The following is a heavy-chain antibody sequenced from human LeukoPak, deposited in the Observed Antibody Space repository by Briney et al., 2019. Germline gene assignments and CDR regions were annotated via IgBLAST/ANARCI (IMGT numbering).Heavy chain of an antibody. Sequence: GGSLRLSCAASGFTFSSYGMHWVRQAPGKGLEWVAVISYDGSNKYYADSVKGRFTISRDNSKNTLYLQMNSLRAEDTAVYYCAKDFTFTFGGVIANDYWGQGTLVTVSS. CDR1: GFTFSSYG. CDR2: ISYDGSNK. V-gene: IGHV3-30*18. D-gene: IGHD3-16*02. J-gene: IGHJ4*02. CDR3: AKDFTFTFGGVIANDY.